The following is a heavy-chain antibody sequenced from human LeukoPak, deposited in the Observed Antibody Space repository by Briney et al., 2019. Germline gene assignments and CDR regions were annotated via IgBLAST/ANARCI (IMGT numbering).Heavy chain of an antibody. CDR3: ARPYYYDSSGYYYFDY. CDR2: IIPIFGTA. J-gene: IGHJ4*02. Sequence: ASVKVSCKAPGGTFSSYAISWVRQAPGQGLEWMGGIIPIFGTANHAQKFQGRVTITADESTSTAYMELSSLRSEDTAVYYCARPYYYDSSGYYYFDYWGQGTLVTVSS. V-gene: IGHV1-69*01. D-gene: IGHD3-22*01. CDR1: GGTFSSYA.